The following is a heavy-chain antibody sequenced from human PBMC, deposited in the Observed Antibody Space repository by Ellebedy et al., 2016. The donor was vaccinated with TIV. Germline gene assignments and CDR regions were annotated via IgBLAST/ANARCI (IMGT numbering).Heavy chain of an antibody. D-gene: IGHD4-23*01. CDR2: IIAILGKA. CDR1: AGTFSSYG. J-gene: IGHJ4*02. CDR3: ARVANYYGGYPSYYFDY. V-gene: IGHV1-69*10. Sequence: AASVMVSCKASAGTFSSYGISWVRHAPGQGIKWMGGIIAILGKANYAQKFQGRVTIIADESTSTAYMELSSLRSEETAVYYFARVANYYGGYPSYYFDYWGQGTLVTVS.